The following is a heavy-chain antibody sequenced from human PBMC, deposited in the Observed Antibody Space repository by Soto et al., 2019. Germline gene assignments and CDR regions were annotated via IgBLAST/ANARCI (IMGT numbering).Heavy chain of an antibody. D-gene: IGHD6-19*01. CDR2: IIPILGIA. V-gene: IGHV1-69*02. CDR3: ARNMGGYSSGWWDWYFDL. CDR1: GGTFSSYT. Sequence: QVQLVQSGAEVKKPGSSVKVSCKASGGTFSSYTISWVRQAPGQGLEWMGRIIPILGIANYAQKFQGRVTITADKSTSTAYMELSSLRSEDTAVYYGARNMGGYSSGWWDWYFDLWGRGTLVTVSS. J-gene: IGHJ2*01.